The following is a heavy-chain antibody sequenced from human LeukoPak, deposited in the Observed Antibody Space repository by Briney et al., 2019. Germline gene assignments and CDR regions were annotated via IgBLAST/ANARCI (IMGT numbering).Heavy chain of an antibody. CDR1: GFIFSSYS. V-gene: IGHV3-21*01. J-gene: IGHJ4*02. CDR2: ISSGGTKI. D-gene: IGHD6-13*01. CDR3: ARDFLAAGDY. Sequence: GGSLGLSCEASGFIFSSYSINWVRQAPGKGLEWVSSISSGGTKIYYADSVKGRFTISRDDVKKSVYLQMNSLRVEDTAVYYCARDFLAAGDYWGQGTQVTVSS.